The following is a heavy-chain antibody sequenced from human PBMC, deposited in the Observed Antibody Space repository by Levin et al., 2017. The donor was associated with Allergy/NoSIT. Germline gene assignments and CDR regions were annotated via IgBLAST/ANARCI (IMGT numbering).Heavy chain of an antibody. J-gene: IGHJ6*03. D-gene: IGHD2-8*02. CDR2: IKQDGSEK. Sequence: LSLTCAASGFTFSSYWMSWVRQAPGKGLEWVANIKQDGSEKYYVDSVKGRFTISRDNAKNSLYLQMNSLRAEDTAVYYCARAVGCTGGVCYTGYYYYYYMDVWGKGTTVTVSS. CDR1: GFTFSSYW. V-gene: IGHV3-7*01. CDR3: ARAVGCTGGVCYTGYYYYYYMDV.